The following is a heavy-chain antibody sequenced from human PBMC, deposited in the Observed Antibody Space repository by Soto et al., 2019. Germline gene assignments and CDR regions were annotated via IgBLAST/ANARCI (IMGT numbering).Heavy chain of an antibody. D-gene: IGHD2-21*02. J-gene: IGHJ6*02. Sequence: QVQLVESGGGLVKPGGSLRLSCAASGFTFSDYYMSWIRQAPGKGLEWVTYISSSGSTIYYADSVKGRFTISRDNAKNPLYLQMNSLRAEDTAVYYCARDVTPLLYYYYYGMDVWGQGTTVTVSS. CDR1: GFTFSDYY. V-gene: IGHV3-11*01. CDR2: ISSSGSTI. CDR3: ARDVTPLLYYYYYGMDV.